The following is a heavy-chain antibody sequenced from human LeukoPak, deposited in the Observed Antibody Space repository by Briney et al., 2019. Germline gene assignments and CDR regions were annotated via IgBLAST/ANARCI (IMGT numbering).Heavy chain of an antibody. V-gene: IGHV3-30*03. CDR2: ISYDGSNK. CDR1: GFTFSSYG. D-gene: IGHD2-2*01. CDR3: ARDGGSTSCLDY. J-gene: IGHJ4*02. Sequence: GRSLRLSCAASGFTFSSYGMHWVRQAPGKGLEWVAVISYDGSNKYYADSVKGRFTISRDNSKNTLYLQMNSLRAEDTAVYYCARDGGSTSCLDYWGQGTLVTVSS.